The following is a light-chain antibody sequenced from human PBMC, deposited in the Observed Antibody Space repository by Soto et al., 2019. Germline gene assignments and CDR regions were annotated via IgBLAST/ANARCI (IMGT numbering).Light chain of an antibody. CDR3: QQYYSTPIT. CDR1: QSVLYSSNNKNY. J-gene: IGKJ5*01. CDR2: WAS. Sequence: DIVMTQSPDSLAMSLGERATINCRSSQSVLYSSNNKNYLAWFQQKPGQPPNLLIYWASTRETGVPDRFSGSGSGTEFTLTISSLQAEDVAVYYCQQYYSTPITFGQGTRLEIK. V-gene: IGKV4-1*01.